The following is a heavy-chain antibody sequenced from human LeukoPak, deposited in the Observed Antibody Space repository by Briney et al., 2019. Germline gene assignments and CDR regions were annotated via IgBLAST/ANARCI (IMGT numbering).Heavy chain of an antibody. V-gene: IGHV3-74*01. J-gene: IGHJ4*02. CDR2: INSDGSST. CDR1: GFTLSNYW. CDR3: AKASALVVPAAVDY. D-gene: IGHD2-2*01. Sequence: GGSLRLSCEVSGFTLSNYWMHWVRQTPGKGLVWVSRINSDGSSTNYADSVKGRFTISRDNSKNTLYLQMNSLRAEDTAVYYCAKASALVVPAAVDYWGQGTLVTVSS.